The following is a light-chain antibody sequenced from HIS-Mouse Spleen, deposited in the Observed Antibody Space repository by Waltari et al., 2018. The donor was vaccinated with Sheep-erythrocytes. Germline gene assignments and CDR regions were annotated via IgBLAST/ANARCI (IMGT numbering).Light chain of an antibody. Sequence: QSALTQPRSVSGSPGQSVTISCTGTSSDVGGYNYVSWYQQHPGKAPQLMIYDVSKRTSGVPDRGSGSKSGNTASLTISGLQAEDEADYYCCSYAGSYNHVFATGTKVTVL. J-gene: IGLJ1*01. CDR1: SSDVGGYNY. V-gene: IGLV2-11*01. CDR3: CSYAGSYNHV. CDR2: DVS.